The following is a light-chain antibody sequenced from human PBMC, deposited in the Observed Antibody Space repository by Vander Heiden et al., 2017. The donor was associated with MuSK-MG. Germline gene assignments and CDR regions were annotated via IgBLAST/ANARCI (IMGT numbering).Light chain of an antibody. CDR3: CSYAGSYTFV. V-gene: IGLV2-11*01. J-gene: IGLJ1*01. CDR2: DVS. CDR1: ISDVGSYNY. Sequence: QSALTQPRSVSGSPGPSVTISCTGTISDVGSYNYVFWDQQHPGKAPKLMIYDVSKRPSGVPDRFSGSKSGNTASLTISGLQAEDEADYYCCSYAGSYTFVFGTGTKVTVL.